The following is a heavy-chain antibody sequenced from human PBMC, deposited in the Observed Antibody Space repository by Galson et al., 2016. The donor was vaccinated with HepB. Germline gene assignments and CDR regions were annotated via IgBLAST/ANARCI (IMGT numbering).Heavy chain of an antibody. Sequence: QSGAEVKKPGESLQISCEGSGYTFSTSWIAWVRQRPGKGLEWMAIFRPDDSDTTYSPSFEGQVTVSADKSIRTAYLQGSSLKASDSGMYYCARQSSGYFDFWGQGTLVTVSS. CDR2: FRPDDSDT. CDR1: GYTFSTSW. V-gene: IGHV5-51*01. J-gene: IGHJ4*02. CDR3: ARQSSGYFDF. D-gene: IGHD3-3*01.